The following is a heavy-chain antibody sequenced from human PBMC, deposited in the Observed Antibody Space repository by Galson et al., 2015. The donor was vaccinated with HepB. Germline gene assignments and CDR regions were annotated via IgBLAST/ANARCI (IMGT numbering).Heavy chain of an antibody. Sequence: SVKVSCKASGYTFTSYGISWVRQAPGQGLEWMGWISAYNGNTNYAQKLQGGVTMTTDTSTSTAYMELRSLRSDDTAVYYCARQGDAATVTIPDAFDIWGQGTMVTVSS. J-gene: IGHJ3*02. D-gene: IGHD4-17*01. V-gene: IGHV1-18*04. CDR3: ARQGDAATVTIPDAFDI. CDR2: ISAYNGNT. CDR1: GYTFTSYG.